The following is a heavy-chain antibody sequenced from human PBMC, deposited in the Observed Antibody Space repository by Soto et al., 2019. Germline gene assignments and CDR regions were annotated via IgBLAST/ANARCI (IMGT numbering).Heavy chain of an antibody. CDR3: AREGYEVGATAEAYYFDY. J-gene: IGHJ4*02. Sequence: GASVKVSCKASGGTFSRYEISWVRKAPGQGLEWMGGIIPIFGTANYAQKFQGRVTITADESTSTAYMELSSLRSEDTAVYYCAREGYEVGATAEAYYFDYWGQGTLVTVSS. CDR1: GGTFSRYE. V-gene: IGHV1-69*13. CDR2: IIPIFGTA. D-gene: IGHD1-26*01.